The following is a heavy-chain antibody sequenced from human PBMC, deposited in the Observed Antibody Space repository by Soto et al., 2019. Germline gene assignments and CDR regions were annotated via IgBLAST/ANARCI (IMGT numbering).Heavy chain of an antibody. V-gene: IGHV4-34*01. CDR1: GGFVSSGSYY. CDR3: ARVGRWTATTVVDAFDI. J-gene: IGHJ3*02. D-gene: IGHD1-1*01. CDR2: MSHSGGT. Sequence: QVQLQQWGAGLLKPSETLSLTCAVYGGFVSSGSYYWSWIRQPPGKGLEWIGEMSHSGGTHFNPSLKSRVTISVDTSKNQSSLKMSSVTAADPALYYCARVGRWTATTVVDAFDIWGPGTMVTVSS.